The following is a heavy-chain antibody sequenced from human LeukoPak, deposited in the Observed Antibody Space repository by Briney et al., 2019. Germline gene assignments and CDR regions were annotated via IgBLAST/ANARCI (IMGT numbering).Heavy chain of an antibody. CDR1: GFTFSSYG. CDR2: ISGSGGNT. Sequence: PGGSLRLSCAASGFTFSSYGMNWVRQAPGKGLEWVSSISGSGGNTYYADSVKGRFTISRDNSKSTLYLQVNSLRAEDTAVYYCARDQLGSGWYFAQGSWFDPWGQGTLVTVSS. D-gene: IGHD6-19*01. V-gene: IGHV3-23*01. J-gene: IGHJ5*02. CDR3: ARDQLGSGWYFAQGSWFDP.